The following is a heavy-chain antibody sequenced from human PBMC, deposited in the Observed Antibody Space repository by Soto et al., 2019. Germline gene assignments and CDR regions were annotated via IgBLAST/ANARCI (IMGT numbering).Heavy chain of an antibody. V-gene: IGHV4-59*01. J-gene: IGHJ5*02. Sequence: SETLSLTCTVSSDSISSYYWSWIRQPPGKGLEWIGYIYYTGSTNYNPSLKSRITLSVATSKSQFSLKLSSVTAADTAVYYCARDVPHCSGGSCYSWFDPWGQGMLVTVSS. CDR3: ARDVPHCSGGSCYSWFDP. D-gene: IGHD2-15*01. CDR1: SDSISSYY. CDR2: IYYTGST.